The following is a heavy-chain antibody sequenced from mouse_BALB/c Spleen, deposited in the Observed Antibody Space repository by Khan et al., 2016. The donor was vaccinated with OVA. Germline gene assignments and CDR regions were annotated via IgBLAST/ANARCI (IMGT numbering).Heavy chain of an antibody. D-gene: IGHD1-1*01. CDR2: ISYSGRT. Sequence: EVQLQESGPGLVKPSQSLSLTCTVTGYSITSDYAWNWIRQFPGNKLEWMGYISYSGRTSYNPSLKRRISITRDPSKNQFFLQLNSVTTEDTATDYCARSVTITTVVATDFDYWGQGTTLTVSS. J-gene: IGHJ2*01. V-gene: IGHV3-2*02. CDR1: GYSITSDYA. CDR3: ARSVTITTVVATDFDY.